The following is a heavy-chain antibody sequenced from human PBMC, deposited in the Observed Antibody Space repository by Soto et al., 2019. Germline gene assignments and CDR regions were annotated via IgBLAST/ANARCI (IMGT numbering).Heavy chain of an antibody. CDR2: IIPIFGTA. CDR3: GSDNYGSSWSAGFDY. D-gene: IGHD6-13*01. Sequence: QVQLVQSGAEVKKPGSSVKVSCKASGGTFSSYAISWVRQAPGQGLEWMGGIIPIFGTANYAQKFQGRVKITADESASTAYMELSSMRSEDTAVYYCGSDNYGSSWSAGFDYWGQGTLVTFSS. CDR1: GGTFSSYA. J-gene: IGHJ4*02. V-gene: IGHV1-69*01.